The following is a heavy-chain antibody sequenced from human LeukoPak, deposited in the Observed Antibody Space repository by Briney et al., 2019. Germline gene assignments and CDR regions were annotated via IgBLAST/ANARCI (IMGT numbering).Heavy chain of an antibody. Sequence: SETLSLTCAVYGGSFSGYYWSWLRQPPGKGLEWIGEITHSGSTNYNPSLKSRVTISVDTSKNQFSLKLSSVTAADTAVYYCARDRSTYDSSRGDVDYWGQGTLVTVSS. CDR2: ITHSGST. V-gene: IGHV4-34*01. CDR1: GGSFSGYY. CDR3: ARDRSTYDSSRGDVDY. D-gene: IGHD3-22*01. J-gene: IGHJ4*02.